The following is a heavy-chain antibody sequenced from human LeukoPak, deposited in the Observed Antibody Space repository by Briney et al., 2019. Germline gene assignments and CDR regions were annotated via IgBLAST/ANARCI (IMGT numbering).Heavy chain of an antibody. V-gene: IGHV4-59*08. Sequence: PSEILSLTCTVSGGSMNTYFWSWIRQPPGKGLEWIGHIHYSGSTTYNPSLKSRVTISVDVSKNQFSLKLSSVTAADTAVYYCARHKTGGTYPLDYWGQGTLVTVSS. CDR1: GGSMNTYF. CDR2: IHYSGST. D-gene: IGHD1-26*01. CDR3: ARHKTGGTYPLDY. J-gene: IGHJ4*02.